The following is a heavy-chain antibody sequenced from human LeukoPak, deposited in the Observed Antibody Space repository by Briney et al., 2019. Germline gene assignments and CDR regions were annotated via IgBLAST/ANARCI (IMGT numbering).Heavy chain of an antibody. CDR1: GFTFSSYS. Sequence: PGGSLRLSCAASGFTFSSYSMNWVRQAPGKGLEWVSSISSSSSYIYYADSVKGRFTISRDNAKNSLYLQMNSLRAEDTAVYYCARADYGSGSHWFDPWGQGTLVTVSS. V-gene: IGHV3-21*01. J-gene: IGHJ5*02. CDR2: ISSSSSYI. D-gene: IGHD3-10*01. CDR3: ARADYGSGSHWFDP.